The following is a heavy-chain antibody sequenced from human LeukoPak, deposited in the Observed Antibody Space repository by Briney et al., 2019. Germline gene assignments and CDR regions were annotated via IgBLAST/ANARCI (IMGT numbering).Heavy chain of an antibody. CDR1: GFTFSSYG. CDR3: ARGGFGPSDALDI. J-gene: IGHJ3*02. D-gene: IGHD3-10*01. CDR2: ISTTASDI. Sequence: GGSLRLSCAASGFTFSSYGMNWVRQAPGKGLEWVSFISTTASDIYYADSVRGRFTISRDNAKNSLYLQMNSLRAEDTAVYYCARGGFGPSDALDIWGQGTMVTVSS. V-gene: IGHV3-21*04.